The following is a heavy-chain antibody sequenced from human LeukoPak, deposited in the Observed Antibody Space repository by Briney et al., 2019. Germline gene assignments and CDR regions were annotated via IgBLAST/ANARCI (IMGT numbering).Heavy chain of an antibody. V-gene: IGHV3-7*01. CDR2: IKQDGSEK. CDR1: GLTFSGSW. J-gene: IGHJ4*02. Sequence: GGSLRLSCAASGLTFSGSWMNWVRQAPGKGLEWVANIKQDGSEKYYVDSVKGRFTISRDNAKNSLYLQMNSLTAEDTAVYYCARGRLRGSYFYWGQGTLVTVSS. D-gene: IGHD1-26*01. CDR3: ARGRLRGSYFY.